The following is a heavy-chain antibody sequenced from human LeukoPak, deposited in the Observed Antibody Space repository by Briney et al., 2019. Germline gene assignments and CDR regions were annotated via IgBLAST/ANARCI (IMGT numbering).Heavy chain of an antibody. V-gene: IGHV4-34*01. Sequence: TSETLSLTCAVYGGSFSDDYWNWIRQPPGKGLEWLGEINHRGTHEYNPSLKSRVTISVDTSANEVSLKLSSVTAADTAVYYCVGPIRGRDNNWFDPWGQGTLVTVSS. D-gene: IGHD3-3*02. CDR3: VGPIRGRDNNWFDP. CDR2: INHRGTH. CDR1: GGSFSDDY. J-gene: IGHJ5*02.